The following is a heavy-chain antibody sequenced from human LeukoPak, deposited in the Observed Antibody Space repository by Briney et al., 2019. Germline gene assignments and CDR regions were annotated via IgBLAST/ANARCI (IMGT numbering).Heavy chain of an antibody. J-gene: IGHJ4*02. CDR1: GFTFSSYG. CDR3: AKGLGSSGWYPTDY. CDR2: ISGSGGGT. V-gene: IGHV3-23*01. D-gene: IGHD6-19*01. Sequence: GGSLRLSCGASGFTFSSYGMSWVRQAPGKGLEWVSAISGSGGGTYYADSVKGRFTISRDNSKNTLYLQRNSLRADDTAVYYCAKGLGSSGWYPTDYWGQGTLVTVSS.